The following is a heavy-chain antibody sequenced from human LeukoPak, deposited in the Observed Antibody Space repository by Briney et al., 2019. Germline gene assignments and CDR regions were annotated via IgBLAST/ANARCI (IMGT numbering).Heavy chain of an antibody. V-gene: IGHV3-74*01. CDR1: GFTFSSYW. CDR3: ARETTDIVVVPAAIWYRGNYYYYYMDV. D-gene: IGHD2-2*02. J-gene: IGHJ6*03. Sequence: PGGSLRLSCAASGFTFSSYWMHWVRQAPGKGLVWVSRINSDGSSTSYADSVKGRFTISRDNAKNTLYLQMNSLRAEDTAVYYCARETTDIVVVPAAIWYRGNYYYYYMDVWGKGTTVTVSS. CDR2: INSDGSST.